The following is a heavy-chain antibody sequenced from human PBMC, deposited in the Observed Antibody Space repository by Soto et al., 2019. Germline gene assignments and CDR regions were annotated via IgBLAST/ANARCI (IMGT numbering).Heavy chain of an antibody. J-gene: IGHJ6*02. Sequence: XSVKVSCKASGYTFTSYGISWVRQAPGQGLEWMGWISAYNGNTNYAQKLQGRVTMTTDTSTSTAYMELRSLRSDDTAVYYCARDAYCSSTSCYSQHYYYYYGMDVWGQGPTVTVSS. CDR2: ISAYNGNT. CDR3: ARDAYCSSTSCYSQHYYYYYGMDV. V-gene: IGHV1-18*01. CDR1: GYTFTSYG. D-gene: IGHD2-2*01.